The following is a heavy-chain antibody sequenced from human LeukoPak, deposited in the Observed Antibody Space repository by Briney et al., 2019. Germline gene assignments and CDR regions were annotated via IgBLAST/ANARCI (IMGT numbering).Heavy chain of an antibody. D-gene: IGHD2-21*01. CDR2: FFYNGDT. Sequence: SETLSLTCTVSGGSISSSGYYWGWIRQSPENGLEWIGSFFYNGDTYYNPSLKNRVIISVDRSKNQFSLKVNSVTAADTAVYYCTRQWVMGTDHWGQGILVAVSS. J-gene: IGHJ4*02. CDR3: TRQWVMGTDH. V-gene: IGHV4-39*01. CDR1: GGSISSSGYY.